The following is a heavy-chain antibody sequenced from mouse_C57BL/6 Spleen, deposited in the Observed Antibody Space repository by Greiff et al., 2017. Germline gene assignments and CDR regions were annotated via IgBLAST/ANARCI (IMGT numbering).Heavy chain of an antibody. CDR1: GYTFTSYG. Sequence: VQLQQSGAELARPGASVKLSCKASGYTFTSYGISWVKQRTGQGLEWIGEIYPRRGNTYYNEKFKGKATLTADKSSSTAYMELRSLTSEDSAVYFCARWDYGSSYRYFDVWGTGTTVTVSS. J-gene: IGHJ1*03. CDR2: IYPRRGNT. V-gene: IGHV1-81*01. CDR3: ARWDYGSSYRYFDV. D-gene: IGHD1-1*01.